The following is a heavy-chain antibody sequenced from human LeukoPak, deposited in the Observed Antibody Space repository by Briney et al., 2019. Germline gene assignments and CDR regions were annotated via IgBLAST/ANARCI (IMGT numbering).Heavy chain of an antibody. CDR2: INPNSGGT. CDR1: GYTFTGYY. Sequence: WASVKVSCKASGYTFTGYYMHWVRQAPGQGLEWMGRINPNSGGTNYAQKFQGRVTMTEDTSTDTAYMELSSLRSEDTAVYYCATAPGIAVAGNEYFQHWGQGTLVTVSS. D-gene: IGHD6-19*01. V-gene: IGHV1-2*06. J-gene: IGHJ1*01. CDR3: ATAPGIAVAGNEYFQH.